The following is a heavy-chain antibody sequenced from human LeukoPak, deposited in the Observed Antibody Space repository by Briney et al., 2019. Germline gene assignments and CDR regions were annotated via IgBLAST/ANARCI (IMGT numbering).Heavy chain of an antibody. J-gene: IGHJ4*02. V-gene: IGHV4-39*01. Sequence: SETLSLTCTVSGGSISSSSYYWGWIRQPPGKGLELIGSIYYSGSTYYNPSLKSRVTISVDTSKNQFSLKLSSVTAADTAVYYCARGYDFWSGKGGLDYWGQGTLVTVSS. CDR2: IYYSGST. D-gene: IGHD3-3*01. CDR3: ARGYDFWSGKGGLDY. CDR1: GGSISSSSYY.